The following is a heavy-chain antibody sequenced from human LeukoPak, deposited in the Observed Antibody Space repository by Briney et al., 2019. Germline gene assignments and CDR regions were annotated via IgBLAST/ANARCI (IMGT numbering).Heavy chain of an antibody. CDR1: GGSISSSNW. D-gene: IGHD6-19*01. CDR2: IYHSGST. J-gene: IGHJ4*02. CDR3: AREIAALYSSGVGDYFDY. V-gene: IGHV4-4*02. Sequence: TSGTLSLTCAVSGGSISSSNWWSWVRQPPGKGLEWIGEIYHSGSTNYNPSLKSRVTISVDKSKNQFSLKLSSVTAADTAVYYCAREIAALYSSGVGDYFDYWGQGTLVTVSS.